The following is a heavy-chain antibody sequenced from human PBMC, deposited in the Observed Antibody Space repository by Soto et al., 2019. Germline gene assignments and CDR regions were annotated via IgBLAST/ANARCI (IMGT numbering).Heavy chain of an antibody. D-gene: IGHD6-19*01. CDR3: ARDPGYSSAWYGGD. CDR2: ISPTGDSI. Sequence: DVQLVESGGGLVQPGGSLILTCAASGFTLSTFSINWVRQAPGKGLEWISYISPTGDSIYHAASVKGRFTIARDNGKNSVYLHMNSLRADDTAVYYCARDPGYSSAWYGGDWGQGTRVTVSS. CDR1: GFTLSTFS. J-gene: IGHJ4*02. V-gene: IGHV3-48*01.